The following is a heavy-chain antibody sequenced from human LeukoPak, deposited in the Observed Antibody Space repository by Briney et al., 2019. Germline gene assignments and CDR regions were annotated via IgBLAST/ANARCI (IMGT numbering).Heavy chain of an antibody. V-gene: IGHV3-21*01. CDR2: ISSSSSYI. J-gene: IGHJ6*02. CDR1: GFTFSSYS. D-gene: IGHD4-23*01. Sequence: GGSLRLSCAASGFTFSSYSMNWVRQAPGKGLEWVSSISSSSSYIYYADSVKGRFTISRDNAKSSLYLQMNSLRAEDTAVYYCARIYGGNSGAGYYGMDVWGQGTTVTVSS. CDR3: ARIYGGNSGAGYYGMDV.